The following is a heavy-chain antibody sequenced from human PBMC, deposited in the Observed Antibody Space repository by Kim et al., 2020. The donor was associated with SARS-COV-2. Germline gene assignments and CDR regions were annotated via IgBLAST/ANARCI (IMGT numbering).Heavy chain of an antibody. D-gene: IGHD3-16*02. V-gene: IGHV3-9*01. CDR1: GFTFDDYA. Sequence: GGSLRLSCAASGFTFDDYAMHWVRQAPGKGLEWVSGISWNSGSIGYADSVKGRFTISRDNVKNSLYLQMNSLRAEDTALYYCAKAVYYDYIWGSYRFEY. CDR3: AKAVYYDYIWGSYRFEY. J-gene: IGHJ1*01. CDR2: ISWNSGSI.